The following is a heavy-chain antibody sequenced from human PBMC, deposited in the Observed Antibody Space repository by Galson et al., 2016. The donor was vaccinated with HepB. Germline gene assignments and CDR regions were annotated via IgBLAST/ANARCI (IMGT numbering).Heavy chain of an antibody. V-gene: IGHV3-30-3*01. D-gene: IGHD2-2*01. J-gene: IGHJ4*02. Sequence: SLRLSCAASGFSFSSYVMNWVRQAPGKGLEWVAFLSSDGRNKFYADSMKGRFTIARDNSKNTLYLQMNSLRAEDTAVYYCAKDAILACGTGCYADYWGQGTLVTVSS. CDR1: GFSFSSYV. CDR2: LSSDGRNK. CDR3: AKDAILACGTGCYADY.